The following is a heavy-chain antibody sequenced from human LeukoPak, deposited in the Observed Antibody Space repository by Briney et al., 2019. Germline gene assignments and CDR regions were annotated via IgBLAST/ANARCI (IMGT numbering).Heavy chain of an antibody. J-gene: IGHJ4*02. CDR1: GFTFSNYG. Sequence: PGRSLRLSCAASGFTFSNYGMHWVRQAPGKGLEWVAVIWYDGSNKYSADSVKGRFTISRDNSKNTLYLQMSSLRAEDTAVYYCVKDLGEEWFLDYWGQGTLVTVSS. V-gene: IGHV3-33*06. CDR2: IWYDGSNK. CDR3: VKDLGEEWFLDY. D-gene: IGHD3-3*01.